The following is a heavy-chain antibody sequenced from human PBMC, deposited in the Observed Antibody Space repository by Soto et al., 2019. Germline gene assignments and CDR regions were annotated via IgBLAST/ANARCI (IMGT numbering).Heavy chain of an antibody. Sequence: SVKVSCKASGGTFSSYAISWVRQAPGQGLEWMGGIIPIFGTANHAQKFQGRVTITADESTSTAYMELSSLRSEDTAVYYCARGFVLTVENWFDPWGQGTLVTVSS. CDR1: GGTFSSYA. D-gene: IGHD3-10*01. J-gene: IGHJ5*02. CDR3: ARGFVLTVENWFDP. V-gene: IGHV1-69*13. CDR2: IIPIFGTA.